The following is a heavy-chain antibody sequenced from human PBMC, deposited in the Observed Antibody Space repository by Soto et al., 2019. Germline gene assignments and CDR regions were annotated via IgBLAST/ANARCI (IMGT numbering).Heavy chain of an antibody. V-gene: IGHV3-74*01. CDR3: ARGVDTAMVYYYYYGMDV. J-gene: IGHJ6*02. CDR2: INSDGSST. D-gene: IGHD5-18*01. CDR1: GFTFSSYW. Sequence: GGSLRLSCAASGFTFSSYWIHWVRQAPGKGLVWVSRINSDGSSTSYADSVKGRFTISRDNAKNTLYLQMNSLRAEDTAVYYCARGVDTAMVYYYYYGMDVWGQGTTVTVSS.